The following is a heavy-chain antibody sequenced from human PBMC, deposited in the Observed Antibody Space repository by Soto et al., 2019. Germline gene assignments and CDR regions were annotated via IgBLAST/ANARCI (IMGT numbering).Heavy chain of an antibody. CDR3: TTLYYDILSEYYSCYFCDC. V-gene: IGHV1-69*01. J-gene: IGHJ4*02. CDR1: GGTFSSYA. D-gene: IGHD3-9*01. Sequence: QVQLVQSGAEVKKPGSSVKVSCKASGGTFSSYAISWVRQAPGQGLEWMGGIIPIFCTANYAQKFQGRVMITADESTITAHIELSSLRDEDTAVYYGTTLYYDILSEYYSCYFCDCWGPGTTVALSS. CDR2: IIPIFCTA.